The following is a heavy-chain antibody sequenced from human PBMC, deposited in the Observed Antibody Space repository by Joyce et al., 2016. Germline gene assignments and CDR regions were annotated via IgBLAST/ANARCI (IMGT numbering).Heavy chain of an antibody. Sequence: QVQLVESGGGVAKPGGSLRLSCVASGFASFTDYYMSWIRQAPGEGLVWVAYIGFSKSPIYYADSVKGRFTVARDNSKNSLFLHMYNLRVEDSAVYYCARDRVQWSFGAVSNHFYMDVWGKGTAVAVAS. CDR2: IGFSKSPI. V-gene: IGHV3-11*04. J-gene: IGHJ6*03. CDR1: GFASFTDYY. CDR3: ARDRVQWSFGAVSNHFYMDV. D-gene: IGHD3-16*01.